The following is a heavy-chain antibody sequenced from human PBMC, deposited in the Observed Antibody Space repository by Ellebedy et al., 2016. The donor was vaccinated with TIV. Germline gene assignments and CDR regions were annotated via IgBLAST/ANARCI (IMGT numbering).Heavy chain of an antibody. J-gene: IGHJ4*02. CDR1: GGSISSSSYY. V-gene: IGHV4-30-4*01. Sequence: LRLSXTVSGGSISSSSYYWSWIRQPPGKGLEWIGYIYYSGSTYYNPSLKSRVTISVDTSKNQFSLKLSSVTAADTAVYYCASSPYGSGSLLFDYWGQGTLVTVSS. D-gene: IGHD3-10*01. CDR3: ASSPYGSGSLLFDY. CDR2: IYYSGST.